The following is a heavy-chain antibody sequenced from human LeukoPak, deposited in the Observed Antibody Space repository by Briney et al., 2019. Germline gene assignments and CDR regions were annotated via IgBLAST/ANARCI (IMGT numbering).Heavy chain of an antibody. CDR2: IYYSGST. CDR1: GGSISSYY. J-gene: IGHJ4*02. D-gene: IGHD5-12*01. Sequence: PSETLSLTCTVSGGSISSYYWSWIRQPPGKGLEWIGYIYYSGSTSYNPSLKSRVTISVDTSKNQFSLKLSSVTAADTAVYYCARDRGYSGYDYGLDYWGQGTLVTVSS. V-gene: IGHV4-59*13. CDR3: ARDRGYSGYDYGLDY.